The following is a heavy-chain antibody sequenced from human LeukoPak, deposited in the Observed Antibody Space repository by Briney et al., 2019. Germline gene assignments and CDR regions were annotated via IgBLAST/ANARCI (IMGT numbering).Heavy chain of an antibody. CDR1: GFTFSSYA. D-gene: IGHD5-24*01. J-gene: IGHJ4*02. V-gene: IGHV3-23*01. CDR3: AKIGRDGYNVDY. Sequence: GGSLRLSCAASGFTFSSYAMSWVRQAPGKGLEWVSAISGSGGSTYYADSVKGRFTISRDNSKNTPYLQMNSLRAEDTAVYYCAKIGRDGYNVDYWGQGTLVTVSS. CDR2: ISGSGGST.